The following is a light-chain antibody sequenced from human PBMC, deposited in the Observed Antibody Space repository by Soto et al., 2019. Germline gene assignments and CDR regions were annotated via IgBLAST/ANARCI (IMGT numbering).Light chain of an antibody. CDR1: QSVSSY. CDR2: DAS. J-gene: IGKJ1*01. CDR3: QQCSNWSGT. V-gene: IGKV3-11*01. Sequence: LTPSPSTLSFSPRDSATLSCRASQSVSSYLAWYQQKPGQAPRVLIYDASNMATGIPARFSGNGSGTEFTLTISSLEPEDFAVYYCQQCSNWSGTFGQGTKVDIK.